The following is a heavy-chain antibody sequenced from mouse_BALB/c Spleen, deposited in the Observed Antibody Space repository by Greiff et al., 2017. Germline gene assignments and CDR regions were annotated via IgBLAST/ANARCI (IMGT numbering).Heavy chain of an antibody. CDR1: GYTFTSYV. CDR3: ARERNYYGSSYPFAY. J-gene: IGHJ3*01. V-gene: IGHV1-14*01. CDR2: INPYNDGT. Sequence: VQLQQSGPELVKPGASVKMSCKASGYTFTSYVMHWVKQKPGQGLEWIGYINPYNDGTKYNEKFKGKATLTSDKSSSTAYMELSSLTSEDSAVYYCARERNYYGSSYPFAYWGQGTLVTVSA. D-gene: IGHD1-1*01.